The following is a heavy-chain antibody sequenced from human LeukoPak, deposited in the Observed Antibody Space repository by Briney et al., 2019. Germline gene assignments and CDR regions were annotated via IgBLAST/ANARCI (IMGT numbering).Heavy chain of an antibody. CDR3: ATYCGSGICYHSN. Sequence: PGGSLRLSCAASGFTFNSYAMHWVRQAPGKGLEWVSGISSGGDYTTYADSVKGRFSISRDNSKNTLYLQVNSLRVEDTAVYYCATYCGSGICYHSNWGQGTLVTVSS. CDR2: ISSGGDYT. J-gene: IGHJ4*02. D-gene: IGHD2-2*01. CDR1: GFTFNSYA. V-gene: IGHV3-23*01.